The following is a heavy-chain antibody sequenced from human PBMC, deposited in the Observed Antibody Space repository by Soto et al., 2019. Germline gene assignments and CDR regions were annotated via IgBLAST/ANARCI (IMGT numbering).Heavy chain of an antibody. D-gene: IGHD1-7*01. CDR2: ISYDGSNK. J-gene: IGHJ6*03. CDR3: AKGHRPRGWNYALYMDV. CDR1: GFTFSSYG. Sequence: GGSLRLSCAASGFTFSSYGMHWVRQAPGKGLEWVAVISYDGSNKYYADSVKGRFTISRDNSKNTLYLQMNSLRAEDTAVYYCAKGHRPRGWNYALYMDVWGKGTTVTVSS. V-gene: IGHV3-30*18.